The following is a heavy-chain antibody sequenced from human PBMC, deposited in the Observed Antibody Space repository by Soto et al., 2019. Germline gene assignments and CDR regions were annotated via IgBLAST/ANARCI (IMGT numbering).Heavy chain of an antibody. D-gene: IGHD3-10*01. CDR1: GYTFTSYY. CDR3: ARGGVSIVRGLRTEYYYHYGMDV. Sequence: QVQLVQSGAGVKKPGASVRISCKASGYTFTSYYIHWVRQAPGEGLEWMGIITPSGGGTTYAEEFQGRVTMTRDTSTSTVYMELSSLLSEDTAVYFCARGGVSIVRGLRTEYYYHYGMDVWGQGTTVTVSS. J-gene: IGHJ6*02. V-gene: IGHV1-46*01. CDR2: ITPSGGGT.